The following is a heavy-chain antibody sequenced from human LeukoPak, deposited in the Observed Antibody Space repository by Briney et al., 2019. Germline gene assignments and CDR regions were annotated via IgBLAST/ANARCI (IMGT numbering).Heavy chain of an antibody. CDR1: GFTFSSYA. CDR2: ISGSGGSA. J-gene: IGHJ4*02. Sequence: GGSLRLSCAASGFTFSSYAKSWVRQAPGKGLEWVSAISGSGGSAYYADSVKGRFTISRDNSKNTLYLQMNSLRAEDTAVYYCAKFPGGDCCVGDYWGQETLVTVSS. V-gene: IGHV3-23*01. D-gene: IGHD2-21*02. CDR3: AKFPGGDCCVGDY.